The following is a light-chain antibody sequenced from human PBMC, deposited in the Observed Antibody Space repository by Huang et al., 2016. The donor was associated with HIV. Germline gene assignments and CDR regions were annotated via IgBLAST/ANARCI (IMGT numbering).Light chain of an antibody. Sequence: DIQMTQSPSTLFAFIGDRVTTTCRASQNINSWLAWYQQKPGKAPKLLIYKISSLQSGVPSRFSGSGSGTEFILTISSLQPDDVGTYYCQYGETFGQGTKVEIK. CDR3: QYGET. CDR1: QNINSW. CDR2: KIS. V-gene: IGKV1-5*03. J-gene: IGKJ1*01.